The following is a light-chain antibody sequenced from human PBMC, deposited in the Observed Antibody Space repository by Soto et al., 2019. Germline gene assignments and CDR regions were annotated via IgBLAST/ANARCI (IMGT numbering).Light chain of an antibody. J-gene: IGLJ2*01. V-gene: IGLV4-69*01. CDR1: SGHISNA. CDR2: VNSDGSH. CDR3: QTWGTGIQV. Sequence: QPVLTQSPSASASLGASVKLTCTLSSGHISNAIAWHQQQPEKGPRYLMMVNSDGSHNKGDGIPDRFSGSSSGAERDLTISSLQSEDEADYYCQTWGTGIQVFGGGTKLTVL.